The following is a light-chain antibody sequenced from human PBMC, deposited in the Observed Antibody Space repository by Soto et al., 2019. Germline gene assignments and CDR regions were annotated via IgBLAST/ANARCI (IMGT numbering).Light chain of an antibody. CDR3: QQYGSSPT. CDR2: DVS. V-gene: IGKV3-20*01. J-gene: IGKJ1*01. CDR1: QSVSSNY. Sequence: ETVLTQSPGTQSLSPGERATLSSRSSQSVSSNYLAWYQQKPGQAPRLLIYDVSSRATGIPDRFSGSGSGTDFTLTISRLEPEDFAMYYCQQYGSSPTFGQGTKVEIK.